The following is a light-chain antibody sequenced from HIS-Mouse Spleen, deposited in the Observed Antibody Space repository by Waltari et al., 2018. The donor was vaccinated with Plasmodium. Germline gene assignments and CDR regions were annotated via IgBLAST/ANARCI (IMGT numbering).Light chain of an antibody. J-gene: IGLJ2*01. CDR1: SSDVGSYNL. CDR2: EGS. Sequence: QSALTQPASVSGSPGQSITIPCTGTSSDVGSYNLVSRYQQPPGKAPKLMIYEGSKRPSGVSNRFSGSKSGNTASLTISGLQAEDEADYYCCSYAGSSTLVFGGGTKLTVL. CDR3: CSYAGSSTLV. V-gene: IGLV2-23*01.